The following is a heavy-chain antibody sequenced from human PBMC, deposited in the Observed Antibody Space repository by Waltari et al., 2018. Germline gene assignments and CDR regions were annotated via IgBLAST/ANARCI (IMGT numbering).Heavy chain of an antibody. CDR3: ARSYGLLGITSGPHMDV. D-gene: IGHD7-27*01. Sequence: QVQLQQWGAGLLKPSETLSLTCAVYGGSFSGYYWSWICQPPGKGLEWIGEINHSGSTNYNPSLKSRVTISVDTSKNQFSLKLSSVTAADTAVYYCARSYGLLGITSGPHMDVWGKGTTVTISS. CDR2: INHSGST. CDR1: GGSFSGYY. V-gene: IGHV4-34*01. J-gene: IGHJ6*03.